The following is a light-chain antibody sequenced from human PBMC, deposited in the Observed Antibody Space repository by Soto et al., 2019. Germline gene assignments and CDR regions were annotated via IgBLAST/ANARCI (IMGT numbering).Light chain of an antibody. CDR3: QQRSTL. J-gene: IGKJ4*01. V-gene: IGKV3-11*01. Sequence: EIVLTQSPATLSLSPGERATLSCRASQSVSSYLAWYQQKPGQAPRLLIYDASNRATGIPARFSGSGSGTDFTLTISSLEPEDFAVYYCQQRSTLFGGGTKV. CDR1: QSVSSY. CDR2: DAS.